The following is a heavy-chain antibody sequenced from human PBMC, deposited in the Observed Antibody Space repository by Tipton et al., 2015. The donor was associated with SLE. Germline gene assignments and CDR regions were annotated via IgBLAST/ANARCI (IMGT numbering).Heavy chain of an antibody. V-gene: IGHV4-4*07. CDR1: GGSISSYY. CDR2: FYHSGST. Sequence: LRLSCTVSGGSISSYYWSWIRQPAGKGLEWIGSFYHSGSTYNNPSLKSRVTISVDTSKNQFSLRLSSVTAADTAVYYCARVTEAAYCGGDCYAFDYWGQGTLVTVFS. CDR3: ARVTEAAYCGGDCYAFDY. D-gene: IGHD2-21*02. J-gene: IGHJ4*02.